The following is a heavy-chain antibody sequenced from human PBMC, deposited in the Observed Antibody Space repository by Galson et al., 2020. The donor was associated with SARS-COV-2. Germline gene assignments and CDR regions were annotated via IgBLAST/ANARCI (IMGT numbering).Heavy chain of an antibody. Sequence: GGSLRLSCAASGFTVSANYMSWVRQAPGKGLEWVSVIHSGGNTFYADSVKARFTISRDDSKNTLYLKMNSLRADDTAVYYCARGYSSGWGLFDYWGQGTLVSVSS. J-gene: IGHJ4*02. CDR1: GFTVSANY. V-gene: IGHV3-53*01. CDR3: ARGYSSGWGLFDY. CDR2: IHSGGNT. D-gene: IGHD6-19*01.